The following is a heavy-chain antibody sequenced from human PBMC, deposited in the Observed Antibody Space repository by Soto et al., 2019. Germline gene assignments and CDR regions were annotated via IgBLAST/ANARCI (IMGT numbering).Heavy chain of an antibody. Sequence: EVQLLESGGGLVQPGGSLRLSCAASGFPFTGYAMCWVRQAPGKGLEWVSAISGHGDATFYADSVKGRFTISRDNSKNTLYLHINSLGAEDTALYYCANSRVSMVRRLIIIPNYWGQGTLVTVSS. J-gene: IGHJ4*02. CDR3: ANSRVSMVRRLIIIPNY. CDR2: ISGHGDAT. CDR1: GFPFTGYA. V-gene: IGHV3-23*01. D-gene: IGHD3-10*01.